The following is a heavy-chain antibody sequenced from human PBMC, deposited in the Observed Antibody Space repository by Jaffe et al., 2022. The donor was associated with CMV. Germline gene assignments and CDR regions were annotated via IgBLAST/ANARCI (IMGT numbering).Heavy chain of an antibody. Sequence: QVQLQESGPGLVKPSETLSLTCTVSGGSISSYYWSWIRQPPGKGLEWIGYIYYSGSTNYNPSLKSRVTISVDTSKNQFSLKLSSVTAADTAVYYCARAGGYYDSSPLRAFDIWGQGTMVTVSS. CDR3: ARAGGYYDSSPLRAFDI. CDR2: IYYSGST. V-gene: IGHV4-59*01. J-gene: IGHJ3*02. CDR1: GGSISSYY. D-gene: IGHD3-22*01.